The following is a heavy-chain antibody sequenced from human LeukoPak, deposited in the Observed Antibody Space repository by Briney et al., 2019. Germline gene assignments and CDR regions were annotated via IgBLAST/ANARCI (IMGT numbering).Heavy chain of an antibody. D-gene: IGHD1-7*01. V-gene: IGHV4-30-4*07. CDR1: GGSISGGGNS. CDR2: IYYSGTT. Sequence: SETLSLTCAVCGGSISGGGNSWSWIRLPPGKGLEWIGYIYYSGTTYYNPSLKSRVTISVDTSKNQFSLKLSSVTAADTAVYYCARDRGGSDWNFHFDYWGQGTLVTVSS. CDR3: ARDRGGSDWNFHFDY. J-gene: IGHJ4*02.